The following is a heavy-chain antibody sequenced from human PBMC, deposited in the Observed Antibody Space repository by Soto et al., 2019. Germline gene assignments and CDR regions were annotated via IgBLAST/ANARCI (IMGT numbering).Heavy chain of an antibody. V-gene: IGHV1-69*02. CDR2: IIPILGIA. Sequence: QVQLVQSGAEVKKPGSSVKVSCKASGGNFSSYTISWVRQAPGQGLEWMGRIIPILGIANYAQKFQGRVTITADKATSTAYMELSSLRSEDTAVYYCARFSQGDYGDYGPFDYWGQGTLVTVSS. D-gene: IGHD4-17*01. J-gene: IGHJ4*02. CDR1: GGNFSSYT. CDR3: ARFSQGDYGDYGPFDY.